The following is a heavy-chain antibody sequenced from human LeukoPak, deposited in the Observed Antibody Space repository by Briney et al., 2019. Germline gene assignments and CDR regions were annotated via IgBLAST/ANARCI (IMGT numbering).Heavy chain of an antibody. CDR3: ARSAFSSSSPPFDY. CDR2: IYPGDSDT. CDR1: GYSFTNYW. V-gene: IGHV5-51*01. Sequence: GESLKISCKDSGYSFTNYWIGWVRQMPGKGLEWMGIIYPGDSDTRYSPSFQGQVTISADKSISTAYLQWSSLKASDTAMYYCARSAFSSSSPPFDYWGQGTLVTVSS. D-gene: IGHD6-6*01. J-gene: IGHJ4*02.